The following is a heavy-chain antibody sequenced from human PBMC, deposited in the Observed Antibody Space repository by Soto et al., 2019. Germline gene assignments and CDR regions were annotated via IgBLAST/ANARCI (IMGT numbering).Heavy chain of an antibody. D-gene: IGHD2-15*01. Sequence: GASVKVSCKASGYTFTSYAMHWVRQAPGQRLEWMGWINAGNGNTKYSQKFQGRVTITRDTSASTAYMELSSLRSEDTAVYYCARDRGGGVVVGAFGTNNCFDPWGQGTLVTVSS. CDR3: ARDRGGGVVVGAFGTNNCFDP. V-gene: IGHV1-3*01. CDR2: INAGNGNT. CDR1: GYTFTSYA. J-gene: IGHJ5*02.